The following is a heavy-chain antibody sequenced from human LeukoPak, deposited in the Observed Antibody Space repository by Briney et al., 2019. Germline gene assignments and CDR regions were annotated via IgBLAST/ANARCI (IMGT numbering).Heavy chain of an antibody. J-gene: IGHJ4*02. V-gene: IGHV3-48*03. CDR1: GFTFSSSE. CDR3: AFHYDSSGYYSYYFDY. CDR2: ISSSGSTI. D-gene: IGHD3-22*01. Sequence: GGSLRLSCAASGFTFSSSEMNWVRQAPGKGLEWVSHISSSGSTIYYADSVKGRFTISRDNAKNSLYLQMNSLRAEDTAVYYCAFHYDSSGYYSYYFDYWGQGTLVTVSS.